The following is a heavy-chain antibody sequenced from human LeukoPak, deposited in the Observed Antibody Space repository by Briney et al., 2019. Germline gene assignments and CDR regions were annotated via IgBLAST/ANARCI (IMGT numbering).Heavy chain of an antibody. V-gene: IGHV3-23*01. CDR3: AKTRPLDSSSWSHGDY. CDR2: ISGSGVTT. Sequence: GGSLRLSCVASGFTFSSYAMSWVRQAPGKGLDWVSAISGSGVTTHYAGSVKGRFSISRDNSKNTLYLQMNSLRAEDTALYYCAKTRPLDSSSWSHGDYWGQGTLVTVSS. D-gene: IGHD6-13*01. J-gene: IGHJ4*02. CDR1: GFTFSSYA.